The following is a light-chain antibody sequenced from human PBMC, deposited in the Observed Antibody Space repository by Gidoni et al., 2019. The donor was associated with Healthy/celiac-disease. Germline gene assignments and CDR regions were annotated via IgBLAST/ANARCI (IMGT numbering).Light chain of an antibody. CDR2: AAS. V-gene: IGKV1-39*01. J-gene: IGKJ2*01. CDR1: QSISSY. Sequence: DLQMTPSPSSLSASVGDRVTIPCRASQSISSYLNWYQQKPGKAPKLLIYAASSLQSGVPSRFSGSGSGTDFTLTISSLQPEDFATYDCQQSYSTPYTFGQGTKLEIK. CDR3: QQSYSTPYT.